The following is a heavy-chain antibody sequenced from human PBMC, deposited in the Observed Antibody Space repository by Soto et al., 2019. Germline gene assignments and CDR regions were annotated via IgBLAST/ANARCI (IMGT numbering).Heavy chain of an antibody. J-gene: IGHJ4*02. Sequence: QVQLVESGGGVVQPGRSLRLSCAASGFTFSSYGMHWVRQAPGKGLEWVAVISNDGSNKYHADSVKGRFTISRDNSKNTLYLQMNSLRAEDTAVYHCAKDRGWAPFDDWVQGTLVTVS. CDR1: GFTFSSYG. V-gene: IGHV3-30*18. D-gene: IGHD1-26*01. CDR2: ISNDGSNK. CDR3: AKDRGWAPFDD.